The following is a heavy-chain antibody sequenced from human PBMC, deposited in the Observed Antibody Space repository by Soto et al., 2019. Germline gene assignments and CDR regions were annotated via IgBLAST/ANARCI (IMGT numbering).Heavy chain of an antibody. J-gene: IGHJ4*02. Sequence: GSLRLSCAASGFTFSSYEMNWVRQAPGKGLEWVSYISSSGSTIYYADSVKGRFTISRDNAKNSLYPQMNSLRAEDTAVYYCARGGQYNWNLPSDYWGQGTLVTVSS. CDR3: ARGGQYNWNLPSDY. CDR2: ISSSGSTI. D-gene: IGHD1-20*01. CDR1: GFTFSSYE. V-gene: IGHV3-48*03.